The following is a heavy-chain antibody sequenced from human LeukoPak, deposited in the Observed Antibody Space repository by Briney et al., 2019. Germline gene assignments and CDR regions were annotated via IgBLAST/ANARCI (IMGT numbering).Heavy chain of an antibody. CDR1: GFTFSNYW. V-gene: IGHV3-74*01. Sequence: GGSLRLSCAASGFTFSNYWMHWVRQPPGKGLVWVSRINIDGSSTNYADSVKGRFTVSRGNAKNTLFLQMNGLRVDDTATYYCVREYTTSSRRYFDYWGQGDLTTVSA. D-gene: IGHD6-6*01. CDR3: VREYTTSSRRYFDY. CDR2: INIDGSST. J-gene: IGHJ4*02.